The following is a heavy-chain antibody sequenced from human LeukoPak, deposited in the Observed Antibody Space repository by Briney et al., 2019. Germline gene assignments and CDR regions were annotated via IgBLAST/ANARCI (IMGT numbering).Heavy chain of an antibody. CDR3: ARVDGYNPPDY. D-gene: IGHD5-24*01. CDR2: IYYSGST. CDR1: GGSISSSSYY. Sequence: PSETLSLTCTVSGGSISSSSYYWGWIRQPPGKGLEWIGSIYYSGSTYYNPSLKSRVTISVDTSKNQFSLKLSSVTAADTAVYYCARVDGYNPPDYWGQGTLVTVSS. J-gene: IGHJ4*02. V-gene: IGHV4-39*07.